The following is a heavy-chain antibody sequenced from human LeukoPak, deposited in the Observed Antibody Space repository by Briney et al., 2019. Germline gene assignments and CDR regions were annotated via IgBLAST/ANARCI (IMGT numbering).Heavy chain of an antibody. D-gene: IGHD1-20*01. J-gene: IGHJ4*02. V-gene: IGHV3-53*01. CDR2: IYTGGNT. CDR1: GFPVSSNY. Sequence: GGSLRLSCTASGFPVSSNYMTWVRQAPGKGLEWVSVIYTGGNTDHADSVQGRFTLSRDNSKNTLYLHMNSLRVEDTAVYYCARDPPFIIGTTFFDYWGQGTLVTVSS. CDR3: ARDPPFIIGTTFFDY.